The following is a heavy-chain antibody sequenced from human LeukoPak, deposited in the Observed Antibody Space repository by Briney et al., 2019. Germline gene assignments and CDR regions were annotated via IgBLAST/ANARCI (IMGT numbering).Heavy chain of an antibody. CDR1: GFTFSSYA. CDR2: ISYDGSNK. CDR3: AREFGHPGGYSYQDY. Sequence: GRSLRLSCAASGFTFSSYAMHWVRQAPGKGLEWVAVISYDGSNKYYADSVKGRFTISRVNSKYPLYQQMNSRRAEDTAVYYCAREFGHPGGYSYQDYCGQGTLVTVSS. J-gene: IGHJ4*02. V-gene: IGHV3-30*04. D-gene: IGHD5-18*01.